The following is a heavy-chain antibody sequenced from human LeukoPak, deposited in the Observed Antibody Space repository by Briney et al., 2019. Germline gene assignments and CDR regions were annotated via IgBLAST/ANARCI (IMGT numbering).Heavy chain of an antibody. CDR2: ISGSGGST. CDR1: GFTFNTYT. V-gene: IGHV3-23*01. J-gene: IGHJ4*02. CDR3: AKEGSPTYDYVWGSYYSYFDY. Sequence: GGSLRLSCAASGFTFNTYTMNWVRQAPEKGLEWVSAISGSGGSTYYADSVKGRFTISRDNSKNTLYLQMNSLRAEDTAVYYCAKEGSPTYDYVWGSYYSYFDYWGQGTLVTVSS. D-gene: IGHD3-16*01.